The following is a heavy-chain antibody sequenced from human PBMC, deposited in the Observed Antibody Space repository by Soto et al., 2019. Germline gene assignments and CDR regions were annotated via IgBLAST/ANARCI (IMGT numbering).Heavy chain of an antibody. CDR2: ISADNGNT. V-gene: IGHV1-18*04. D-gene: IGHD6-13*01. J-gene: IGHJ4*02. CDR3: ARDIYVSTAAAGHDY. CDR1: GYTFTSYG. Sequence: ASVKVSCKASGYTFTSYGISWVRQAPGQGLEWMGWISADNGNTKYAQKLQGRVTMTTDTSTSTAYMELSSLRSEDTAVYYCARDIYVSTAAAGHDYWGQGTLVTVSS.